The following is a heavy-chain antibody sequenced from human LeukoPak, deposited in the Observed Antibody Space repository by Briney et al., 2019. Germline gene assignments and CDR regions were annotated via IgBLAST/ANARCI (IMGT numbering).Heavy chain of an antibody. CDR1: GFTFSNYW. V-gene: IGHV3-74*03. CDR2: INSDGSIT. CDR3: ARYQTGRRCVP. D-gene: IGHD1-14*01. Sequence: GGSLRLSCAASGFTFSNYWMHWVRRAPGKGLVLVSRINSDGSITTYADSVKGRFTISGDNAKNTLYEQVKSLRDDDTSVYDCARYQTGRRCVPWGQGTLGTVSS. J-gene: IGHJ5*02.